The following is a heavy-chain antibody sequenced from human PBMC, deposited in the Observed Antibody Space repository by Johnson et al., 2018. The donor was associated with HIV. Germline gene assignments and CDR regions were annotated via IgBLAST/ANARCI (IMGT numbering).Heavy chain of an antibody. CDR1: GFTFSSYA. Sequence: QVQLVESGGGLVQPGGSLRLSCAASGFTFSSYAMSWVRQAPGKGLEWVAFIRYDGSNKYYADSVKGRFTISRDNSKNTLYLQMNSLRAEDTAVYYCAREQTSMVQGVIWAFDIWGQGTMVTVSS. J-gene: IGHJ3*02. D-gene: IGHD3-10*01. CDR2: IRYDGSNK. V-gene: IGHV3-30*02. CDR3: AREQTSMVQGVIWAFDI.